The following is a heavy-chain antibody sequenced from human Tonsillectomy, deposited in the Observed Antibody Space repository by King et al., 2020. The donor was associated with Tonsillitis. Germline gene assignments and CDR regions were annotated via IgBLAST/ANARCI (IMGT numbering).Heavy chain of an antibody. V-gene: IGHV1-8*01. Sequence: QLVQSGAEVKKPGASVKVSCKASGYSFINYDVNWVRQAPGQGLEWMGWMNPDSGNTGYAKNFQGRVTMTRNISTSTAYMELNSLTSDDPAVYFCARGSASDEYGSGGYFFDYWGQGSLVAVTS. CDR2: MNPDSGNT. D-gene: IGHD3-22*01. CDR1: GYSFINYD. CDR3: ARGSASDEYGSGGYFFDY. J-gene: IGHJ4*02.